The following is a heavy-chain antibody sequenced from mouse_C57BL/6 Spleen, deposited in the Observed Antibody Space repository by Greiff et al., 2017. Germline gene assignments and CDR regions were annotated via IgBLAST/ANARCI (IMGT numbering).Heavy chain of an antibody. Sequence: QVQLKQSGAELVKPGASVKISCKASGYAFSSYWMNWVKQRPGTGLEGIGQIYPGDGDTNYNGKFKGKATLTADKSSSTAYMQRSSLTSEDSAVYFCARGGTTVVRDYWGQGTTLTVSS. D-gene: IGHD1-1*01. CDR2: IYPGDGDT. CDR1: GYAFSSYW. CDR3: ARGGTTVVRDY. J-gene: IGHJ2*01. V-gene: IGHV1-80*01.